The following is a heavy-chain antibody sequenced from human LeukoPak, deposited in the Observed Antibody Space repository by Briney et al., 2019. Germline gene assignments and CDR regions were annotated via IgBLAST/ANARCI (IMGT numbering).Heavy chain of an antibody. D-gene: IGHD6-13*01. CDR3: ARHGGAAAGLDY. V-gene: IGHV4-39*01. CDR1: GGSISSSSYY. CDR2: IYYSGST. J-gene: IGHJ4*02. Sequence: SETLSLTCSVSGGSISSSSYYWGWIRQPPGKGLEWIGSIYYSGSTYYNPSLKSRVTISGDTSKNQFSLRVTSVTAADTAVYFCARHGGAAAGLDYWGQGTLVTVSS.